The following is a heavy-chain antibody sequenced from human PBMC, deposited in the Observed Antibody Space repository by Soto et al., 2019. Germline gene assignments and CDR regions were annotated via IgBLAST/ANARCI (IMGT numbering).Heavy chain of an antibody. J-gene: IGHJ4*02. CDR1: GGSISSYY. CDR2: IYYSGST. Sequence: SETLSLTCTVSGGSISSYYWSWIRQPPGKGLEWIGYIYYSGSTNYNPSLKSRVTISVDTSKNQFSLKLSSVTAADTAVYYCARAAPHIAVAGYSFDYWGQGTLVTVS. D-gene: IGHD6-19*01. CDR3: ARAAPHIAVAGYSFDY. V-gene: IGHV4-59*01.